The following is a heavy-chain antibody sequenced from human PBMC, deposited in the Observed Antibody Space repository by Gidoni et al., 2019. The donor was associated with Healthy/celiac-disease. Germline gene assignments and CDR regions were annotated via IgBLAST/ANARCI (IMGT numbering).Heavy chain of an antibody. J-gene: IGHJ4*02. CDR3: ARDFPDPGIAAVFPQ. CDR2: IIPIFGTA. V-gene: IGHV1-69*01. Sequence: QVQLVQSGAEVKKPGSSVKVSCQASGGTFSSYAISWVRQAPGQGLEWMGGIIPIFGTANDAQKFQGRVTITADESTSKAYMELSSLRSEDTAVYYCARDFPDPGIAAVFPQWGQGTLVTVSS. CDR1: GGTFSSYA. D-gene: IGHD6-13*01.